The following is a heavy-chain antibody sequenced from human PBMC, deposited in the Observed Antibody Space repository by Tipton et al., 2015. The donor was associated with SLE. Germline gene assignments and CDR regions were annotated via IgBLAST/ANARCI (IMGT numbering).Heavy chain of an antibody. D-gene: IGHD3-3*01. J-gene: IGHJ4*01. CDR3: ATSPTSFWSSYYDF. CDR2: VYHTGNT. CDR1: GGSISSYY. V-gene: IGHV4-59*01. Sequence: TLSLTCTFSGGSISSYYWSWIRQSPGKGMEWIGYVYHTGNTNYNPSLKSRLTISIDASKNQFSLKLSSVTAADTALYYCATSPTSFWSSYYDFWGQESWSPSPQ.